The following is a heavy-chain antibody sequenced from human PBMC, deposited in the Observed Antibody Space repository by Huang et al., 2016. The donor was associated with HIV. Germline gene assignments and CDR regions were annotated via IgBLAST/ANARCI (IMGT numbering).Heavy chain of an antibody. Sequence: QLQLQESGPGLVKPSETLSLTCTVSGGSIRSDNYYWGWIRQPPGKGLEWIGSIYFSGSTSYNPAHKRRVTRTVDTSKHHFSLRMRSVTAADTAVYYCARLPGSITMIRGVITDPYWGQGTLVTVSS. CDR1: GGSIRSDNYY. CDR2: IYFSGST. V-gene: IGHV4-39*02. CDR3: ARLPGSITMIRGVITDPY. D-gene: IGHD3-10*01. J-gene: IGHJ4*02.